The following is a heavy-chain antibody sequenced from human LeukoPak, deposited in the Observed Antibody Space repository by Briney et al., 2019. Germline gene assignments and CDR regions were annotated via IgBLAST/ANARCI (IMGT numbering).Heavy chain of an antibody. CDR1: GFTFRRYW. J-gene: IGHJ3*02. Sequence: PGGSLRLSCAAPGFTFRRYWMSWVRQAPGKGLEGVANIKQDGSEKYYVDSVKGRFTISRDNAKNSLYLQMNSLRAEDTAVYYCARDGEVGATKAFDIWGQGTMVTVSS. CDR3: ARDGEVGATKAFDI. V-gene: IGHV3-7*01. CDR2: IKQDGSEK. D-gene: IGHD1-26*01.